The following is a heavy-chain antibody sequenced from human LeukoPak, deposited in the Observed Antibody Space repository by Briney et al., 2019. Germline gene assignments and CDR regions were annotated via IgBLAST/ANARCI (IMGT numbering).Heavy chain of an antibody. CDR2: ISYDGSNK. CDR1: GFTFSSYG. V-gene: IGHV3-30*18. Sequence: GGSLRLSCAASGFTFSSYGMHWVRQAPGKGLEWVAVISYDGSNKYYADSVKGRFTISRDNSKNTLYLQMNSLRAEDTAVYYCAKVVGGYFIDYWGQGTLVTVSS. J-gene: IGHJ4*02. D-gene: IGHD5-12*01. CDR3: AKVVGGYFIDY.